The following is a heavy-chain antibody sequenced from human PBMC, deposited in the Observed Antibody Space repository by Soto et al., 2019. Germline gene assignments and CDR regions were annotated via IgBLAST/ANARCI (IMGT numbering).Heavy chain of an antibody. CDR3: ARAPITMVRFDY. CDR2: IYYSGST. V-gene: IGHV4-31*03. CDR1: GGSISSGGYY. J-gene: IGHJ4*02. D-gene: IGHD3-10*01. Sequence: TLSLTCTVSGGSISSGGYYWSWIRQHPGKGLEWIGYIYYSGSTYYNPSLKSRVTISVDTSKNQFSLKLSSVTAADTAVYYCARAPITMVRFDYWGQGTQVTVSS.